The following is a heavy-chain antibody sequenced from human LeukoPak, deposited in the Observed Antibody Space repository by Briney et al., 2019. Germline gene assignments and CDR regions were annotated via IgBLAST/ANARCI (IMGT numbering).Heavy chain of an antibody. CDR1: GFTFSNYG. D-gene: IGHD5-12*01. CDR3: ANFQWLRYFAF. V-gene: IGHV3-30*02. Sequence: GGSLRLSCAASGFTFSNYGMHWVRQPPGKGLEWVAFIRYDGGIKHYADSVKGRFTLSRDNSKNTLYLQMNSLRAEDTAVYYCANFQWLRYFAFWGQGTLVTVSS. J-gene: IGHJ4*02. CDR2: IRYDGGIK.